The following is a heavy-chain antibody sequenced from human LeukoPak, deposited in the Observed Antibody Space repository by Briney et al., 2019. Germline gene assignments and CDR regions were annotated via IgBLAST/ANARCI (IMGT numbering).Heavy chain of an antibody. J-gene: IGHJ3*02. CDR1: AFTLSGHS. Sequence: GGSLRLSCAASAFTLSGHSMNWVRQAPGQGLEWVSFITSGSSTVYYADSVKGRFTISRDNAKNSLYLQMGSLRAEDTAVYYCARGYNSGRSAFDIWGQGTMVAVSS. CDR2: ITSGSSTV. V-gene: IGHV3-48*04. CDR3: ARGYNSGRSAFDI. D-gene: IGHD6-19*01.